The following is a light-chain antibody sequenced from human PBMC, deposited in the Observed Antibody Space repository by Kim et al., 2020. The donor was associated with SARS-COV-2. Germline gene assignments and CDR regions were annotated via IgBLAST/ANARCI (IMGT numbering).Light chain of an antibody. CDR1: QSISSW. CDR2: RAS. J-gene: IGKJ1*01. Sequence: APVGDMVTITCRASQSISSWLAWYQQRQGKAPKVLIYRASDLEGGVPSRFSGSVSGTEFTLTISSLQPDDFATYYCQQYKTYPWTFGQGTKVEIK. CDR3: QQYKTYPWT. V-gene: IGKV1-5*03.